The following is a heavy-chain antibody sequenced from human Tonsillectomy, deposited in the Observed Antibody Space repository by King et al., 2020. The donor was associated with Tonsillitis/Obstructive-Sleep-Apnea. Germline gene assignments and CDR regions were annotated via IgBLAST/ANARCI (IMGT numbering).Heavy chain of an antibody. CDR2: ISSSGSTI. V-gene: IGHV3-48*03. Sequence: VQLVESGGGSVQPGGSLRLSCAASGFTFSSYEFNWVRQAPGKGLEWLSYISSSGSTIYYADSVKGRFTISRDNAKNSLWLQMNSLRAEDTAVYYCARGGLYAYSPWGQGTLVTVSS. D-gene: IGHD3-16*01. CDR1: GFTFSSYE. J-gene: IGHJ5*02. CDR3: ARGGLYAYSP.